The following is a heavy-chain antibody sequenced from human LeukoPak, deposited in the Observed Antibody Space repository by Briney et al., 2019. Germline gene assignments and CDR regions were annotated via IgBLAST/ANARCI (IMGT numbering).Heavy chain of an antibody. D-gene: IGHD2-2*01. Sequence: PSETLSLTCTVCGGSISSYYWSWIRQPPGKGLEWIGYIYYSGSTNYNPSLKSRVTISVDTSKNQFSLKLSSVTAADTAVYYCARGVSSVVVVPAASSSGGTRVDWFDPWGQGTLVTVSS. J-gene: IGHJ5*02. V-gene: IGHV4-59*12. CDR1: GGSISSYY. CDR2: IYYSGST. CDR3: ARGVSSVVVVPAASSSGGTRVDWFDP.